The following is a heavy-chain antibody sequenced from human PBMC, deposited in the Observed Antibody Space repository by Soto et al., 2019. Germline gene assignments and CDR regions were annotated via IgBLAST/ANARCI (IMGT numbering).Heavy chain of an antibody. CDR1: GYTFTSYA. Sequence: ASVKVSCKASGYTFTSYAMHWVRQAPGQRLEWMGWINAGNGNTKYSQKFQGRVTITRDTSASTAYMELSSLRSEDTAVYYCARALNYHSSGYYYVPLYYFDYWGQGTLVTVSS. CDR2: INAGNGNT. J-gene: IGHJ4*02. V-gene: IGHV1-3*01. D-gene: IGHD3-22*01. CDR3: ARALNYHSSGYYYVPLYYFDY.